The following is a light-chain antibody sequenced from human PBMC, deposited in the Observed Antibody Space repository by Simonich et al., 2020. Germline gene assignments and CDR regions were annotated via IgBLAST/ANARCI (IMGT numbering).Light chain of an antibody. CDR2: GAS. CDR1: QSVSSN. V-gene: IGKV3-15*01. Sequence: EIVMTQSPATLSVSPGERATLSCRASQSVSSNLAWYQQKPGQTPRLLIYGASPRATGIPVRFSGSGSGTECTLTISSLQSEDFAVYYCQQYNNWPLTFGGGTKVEIK. CDR3: QQYNNWPLT. J-gene: IGKJ4*01.